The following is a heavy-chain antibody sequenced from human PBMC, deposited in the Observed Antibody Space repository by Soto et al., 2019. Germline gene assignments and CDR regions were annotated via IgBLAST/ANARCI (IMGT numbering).Heavy chain of an antibody. D-gene: IGHD1-1*01. CDR2: ISAHNGNT. J-gene: IGHJ4*02. V-gene: IGHV1-18*01. CDR3: ARGRYGDY. Sequence: QVNLVQSGAEVKKPGASVKVSCKGSGYDFTTYGITWVRQAPGEGLEWMAWISAHNGNTDYAQKPQGRVTLTRDTSTSTAYMELRSLRADDTAVYYCARGRYGDYWGQGALVTVSS. CDR1: GYDFTTYG.